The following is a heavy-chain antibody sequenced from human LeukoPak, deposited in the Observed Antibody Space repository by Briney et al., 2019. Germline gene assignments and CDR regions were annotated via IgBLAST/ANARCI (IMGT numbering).Heavy chain of an antibody. D-gene: IGHD5-18*01. CDR2: IRSKASGGTP. CDR3: TRARGYSYGYIDY. J-gene: IGHJ4*02. Sequence: PGGSLRLSCTASGFSFGDYAMSWVRQAPGKGLEWVGFIRSKASGGTPEYAASVEGRFTISRDDSKSIASLQMNSLKTEDTAVYYCTRARGYSYGYIDYWGQGTLVTVSS. V-gene: IGHV3-49*04. CDR1: GFSFGDYA.